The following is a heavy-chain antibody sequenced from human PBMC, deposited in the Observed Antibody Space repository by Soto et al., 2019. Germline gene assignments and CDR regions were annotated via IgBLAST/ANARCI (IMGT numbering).Heavy chain of an antibody. CDR3: AGGSSGYYHTWNY. CDR2: ISYDGSNK. J-gene: IGHJ4*02. CDR1: GFTFSSYA. V-gene: IGHV3-30-3*01. D-gene: IGHD3-22*01. Sequence: QVQLVESGGGVVQPGRSLRLSCAASGFTFSSYAMHWVRQAPGKGLEWVAVISYDGSNKYYADSVKGRFTISRDNSKNTLYLQINSLRAENTAVYYCAGGSSGYYHTWNYWGQGTLVTVSS.